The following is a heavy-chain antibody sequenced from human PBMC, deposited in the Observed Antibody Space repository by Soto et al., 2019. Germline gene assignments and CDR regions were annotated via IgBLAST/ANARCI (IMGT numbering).Heavy chain of an antibody. V-gene: IGHV1-18*01. CDR2: ISVYNGNT. J-gene: IGHJ4*02. CDR3: ARSPIAATGTLDY. Sequence: QVQLVQSGAEVKNPGASVKVSCKASGYTFINYGISWVRQAPGQGLEWMGWISVYNGNTNYAQKLQGRVTMTTDTPTSTAYMELRSLRTGATAVYFCARSPIAATGTLDYWGQGTLVTVSS. D-gene: IGHD6-25*01. CDR1: GYTFINYG.